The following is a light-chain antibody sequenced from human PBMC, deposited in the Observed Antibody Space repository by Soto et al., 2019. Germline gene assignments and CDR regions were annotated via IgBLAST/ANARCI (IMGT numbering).Light chain of an antibody. CDR3: QQRTNWPPLT. V-gene: IGKV3-11*01. CDR2: DAS. CDR1: QNVNRY. J-gene: IGKJ4*01. Sequence: EVVLTQSPATLSLSPGERATLSCRANQNVNRYLAWYQQKPGQAPILLIYDASNRATGIPGRFSGSGSGTDFTLTISSLEPEDFAVYYCQQRTNWPPLTFGGGTKVEIK.